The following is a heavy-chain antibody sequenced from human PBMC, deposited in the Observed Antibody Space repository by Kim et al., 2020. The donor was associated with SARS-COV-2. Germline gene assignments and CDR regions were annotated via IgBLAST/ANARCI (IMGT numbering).Heavy chain of an antibody. V-gene: IGHV4-31*02. J-gene: IGHJ5*02. Sequence: YYNPSLKSRVTISVDTSKNQFSLKLSSGTAADTAVYYCARGLYSSSWFDPWGQGTLVTVSS. CDR3: ARGLYSSSWFDP. D-gene: IGHD6-13*01.